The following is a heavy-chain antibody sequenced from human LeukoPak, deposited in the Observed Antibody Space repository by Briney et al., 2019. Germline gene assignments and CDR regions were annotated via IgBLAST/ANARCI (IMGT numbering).Heavy chain of an antibody. V-gene: IGHV5-51*01. CDR3: ARRGFGVAAQRYFDL. Sequence: GESLKISCQGSGYSFTNYWIGWVRQMPGKGLEWMGIVYPGDSDTRYSPSFQGQVTISADKSITTAYLQWSSLKASDTAMYFGARRGFGVAAQRYFDLWGRGTLVTVSS. CDR2: VYPGDSDT. CDR1: GYSFTNYW. D-gene: IGHD3-3*01. J-gene: IGHJ2*01.